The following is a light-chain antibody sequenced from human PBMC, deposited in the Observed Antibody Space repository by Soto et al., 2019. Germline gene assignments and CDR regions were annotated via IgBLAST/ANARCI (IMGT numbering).Light chain of an antibody. CDR2: QAS. Sequence: DIQMTQSPSTLSASVGDRVTLTCRASQSISIYLAWYQQKPGKAPKLLISQASSLESGVPSRFSGSASGTEFTLTISSLQTDDFATYYCQQYNSYPWMFGQGTKVEIK. CDR1: QSISIY. CDR3: QQYNSYPWM. V-gene: IGKV1-5*03. J-gene: IGKJ1*01.